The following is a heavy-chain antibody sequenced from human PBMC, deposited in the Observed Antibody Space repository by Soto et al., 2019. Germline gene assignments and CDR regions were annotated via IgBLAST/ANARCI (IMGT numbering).Heavy chain of an antibody. Sequence: PVGSRRLAFVAPGFKFTPHAMHWVGRAPGNGQEGRALFTCGGIDKYYGDSVKGRCTISGDQSKNSLYLQMDSRTTEDTAVYCCANDLENEVWGSNRYTDRRQYHDAMDVWGQGTTVTGSS. J-gene: IGHJ6*01. D-gene: IGHD3-16*02. V-gene: IGHV3-30*18. CDR2: FTCGGIDK. CDR3: ANDLENEVWGSNRYTDRRQYHDAMDV. CDR1: GFKFTPHA.